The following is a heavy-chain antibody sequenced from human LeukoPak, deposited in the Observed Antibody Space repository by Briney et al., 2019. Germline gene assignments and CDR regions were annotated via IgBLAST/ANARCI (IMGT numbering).Heavy chain of an antibody. J-gene: IGHJ4*02. CDR3: AREGLRSAIDY. V-gene: IGHV3-30-3*01. D-gene: IGHD4-17*01. Sequence: GRSLRLSCAASGFTFSSYAMHWVRQAPGKGLEWVAVISYDGSNKYYADSVKGRFTISRDNSKNTLYLQMNSLRAEDTAVYYCAREGLRSAIDYWGQGTLVTVSS. CDR2: ISYDGSNK. CDR1: GFTFSSYA.